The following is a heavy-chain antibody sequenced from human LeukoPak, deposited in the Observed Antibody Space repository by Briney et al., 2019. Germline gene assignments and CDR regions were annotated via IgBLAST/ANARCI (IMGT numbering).Heavy chain of an antibody. J-gene: IGHJ3*02. CDR3: ARESRLFDSGGYSVFAAFDI. CDR2: ISHDGNDQ. Sequence: PGGSLRLSCAASGFTFSTYEMHWVRQAPGKGLEWVAVISHDGNDQYYGDSVKGRFTISRDNSKNALYLQMNSLRLEDTAVYYCARESRLFDSGGYSVFAAFDIWGQGTLVTVSS. D-gene: IGHD3-22*01. CDR1: GFTFSTYE. V-gene: IGHV3-30*04.